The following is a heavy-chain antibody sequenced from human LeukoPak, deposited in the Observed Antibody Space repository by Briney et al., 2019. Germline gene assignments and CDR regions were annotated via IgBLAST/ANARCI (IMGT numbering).Heavy chain of an antibody. V-gene: IGHV1-18*01. D-gene: IGHD5-12*01. CDR3: ARVGGYDPTVDY. Sequence: GASVKVSCKASGYTFISYGISWVRQAPGQGLEWMGWISAYKGNTKYAQKFQGRVTMTRDTSISTAYMELSRLRSDDTAVYYCARVGGYDPTVDYWGQGTLVTVSS. J-gene: IGHJ4*02. CDR2: ISAYKGNT. CDR1: GYTFISYG.